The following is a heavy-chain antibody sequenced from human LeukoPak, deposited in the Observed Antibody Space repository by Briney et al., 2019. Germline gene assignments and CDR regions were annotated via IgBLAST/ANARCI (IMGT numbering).Heavy chain of an antibody. D-gene: IGHD3-22*01. J-gene: IGHJ4*02. CDR2: IYYSRST. V-gene: IGHV4-59*01. CDR1: DGSISSYY. Sequence: SETLSLTCTVSDGSISSYYWSWIRQPPGKALEWIGYIYYSRSTNYNPSLESRVIISIDTSKNQFSLKLSSVTAADTAVYYCARGGGYYSDSSGGEFDYWGQGTLVTVSS. CDR3: ARGGGYYSDSSGGEFDY.